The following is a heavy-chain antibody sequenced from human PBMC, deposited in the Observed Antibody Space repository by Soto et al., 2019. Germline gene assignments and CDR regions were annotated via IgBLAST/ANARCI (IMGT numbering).Heavy chain of an antibody. J-gene: IGHJ6*02. Sequence: PSETLSLTCTVSGGSISSYYWSGIRQPPGRGLEWIGYIYYSGSTNYNPSLKSRATISVDTSKNQFSLTLSSVTAADTAVYYCERVGIVFAGTVYYYEGLDVPGQRSTVTVS. CDR3: ERVGIVFAGTVYYYEGLDV. CDR1: GGSISSYY. D-gene: IGHD1-26*01. CDR2: IYYSGST. V-gene: IGHV4-59*01.